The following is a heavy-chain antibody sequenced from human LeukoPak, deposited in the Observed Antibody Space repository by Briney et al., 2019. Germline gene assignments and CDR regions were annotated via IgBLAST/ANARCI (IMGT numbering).Heavy chain of an antibody. D-gene: IGHD5-12*01. CDR3: ARTWGATKFFDY. CDR1: GFTFSSYW. V-gene: IGHV3-74*01. J-gene: IGHJ4*02. CDR2: INTDGSST. Sequence: QPGGSLRLSCAASGFTFSSYWMHWVRQAPGKGLVWVSRINTDGSSTSYADSVKGRFTISRDNAKNTLYLQMNSLRAEDTAVYYCARTWGATKFFDYWGQGTLVTVSS.